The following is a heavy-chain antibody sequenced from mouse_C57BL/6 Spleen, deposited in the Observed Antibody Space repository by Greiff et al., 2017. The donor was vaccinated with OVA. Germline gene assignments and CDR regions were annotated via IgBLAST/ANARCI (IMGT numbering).Heavy chain of an antibody. CDR2: IDPETGGT. J-gene: IGHJ2*01. CDR3: TSLITTVVADYFDY. V-gene: IGHV1-15*01. CDR1: GYTFTDYE. D-gene: IGHD1-1*01. Sequence: VQLQQSGAELVRPGASVTLSCKASGYTFTDYEMHWVKQTPVHGLEWIGAIDPETGGTAYNQKFKGKAILTVDKSSSTAYMELRSLTSDDSAVYYCTSLITTVVADYFDYWGQGTTLTVSS.